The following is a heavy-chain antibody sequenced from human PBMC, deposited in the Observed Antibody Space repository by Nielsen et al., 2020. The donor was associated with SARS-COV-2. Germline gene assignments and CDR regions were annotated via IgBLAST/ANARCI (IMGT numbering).Heavy chain of an antibody. CDR1: GFTFTSSA. J-gene: IGHJ6*02. D-gene: IGHD1-26*01. CDR2: INAGNGNT. CDR3: ARERSREYGIDV. Sequence: ASVKVSCKASGFTFTSSAMQWVRQAPGQSLEWMGWINAGNGNTKYSQKFQGRVTFTRDTSASTAYMELSSLRFEDTAVYYCARERSREYGIDVWGQGTTVTVSS. V-gene: IGHV1-3*01.